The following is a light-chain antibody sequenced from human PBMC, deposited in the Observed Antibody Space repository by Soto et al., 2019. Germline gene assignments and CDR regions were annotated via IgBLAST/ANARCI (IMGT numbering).Light chain of an antibody. J-gene: IGKJ1*01. CDR1: QSVRSD. CDR2: GAS. Sequence: EIVMTQSPATLSVSPGERATLSPRASQSVRSDLAWYQKKPGQDPRLLIYGASTRATDMPGRFSGRVSGTEFNLTISRLQSEDYAVYGGQQYRNWPRTFGQGTKVDIK. V-gene: IGKV3-15*01. CDR3: QQYRNWPRT.